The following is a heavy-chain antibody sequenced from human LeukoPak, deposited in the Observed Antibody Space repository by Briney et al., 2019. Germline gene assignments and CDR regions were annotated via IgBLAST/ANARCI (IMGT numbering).Heavy chain of an antibody. Sequence: SQTLSLTCTVSGGSISSGSYYGSWIRQPAGKGLEWIWRIYISGSTNYNRSLKSRVTISVDTSKNQFSLKLSSVTAADTAVYYCARESWPPGSSWYYFDYWGQGTLVTVSS. V-gene: IGHV4-61*02. J-gene: IGHJ4*02. D-gene: IGHD3-10*01. CDR2: IYISGST. CDR3: ARESWPPGSSWYYFDY. CDR1: GGSISSGSYY.